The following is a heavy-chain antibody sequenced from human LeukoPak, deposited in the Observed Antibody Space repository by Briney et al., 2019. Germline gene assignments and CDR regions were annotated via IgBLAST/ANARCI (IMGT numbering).Heavy chain of an antibody. V-gene: IGHV1-18*01. D-gene: IGHD4-23*01. CDR3: AREPTEDYTTVVKNNWFDP. CDR1: GYTFTSYG. J-gene: IGHJ5*02. CDR2: ISVYNGNT. Sequence: ASVKVSCKASGYTFTSYGISWVRQAPGQGLEWMGWISVYNGNTNYAQKLQGGVTMTTDTSTSTAYMELRSLRSDDTAVYYCAREPTEDYTTVVKNNWFDPWGQGTLVTVSS.